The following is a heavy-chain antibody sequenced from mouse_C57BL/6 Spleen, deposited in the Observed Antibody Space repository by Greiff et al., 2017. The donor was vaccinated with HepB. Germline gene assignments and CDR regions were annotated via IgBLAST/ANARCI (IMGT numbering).Heavy chain of an antibody. CDR2: ISSGGDYI. Sequence: DVHLVESGEGLVKPGGSLKLSCAASGFTFSSYAMSWVRQTPEKRLEWVAYISSGGDYIYYADTVKGRFTISRDNARNTLYLQMSSLKSEDTAMYYCTREDDYDDWYFDVWGTGTTVTVSS. CDR3: TREDDYDDWYFDV. CDR1: GFTFSSYA. D-gene: IGHD2-4*01. J-gene: IGHJ1*03. V-gene: IGHV5-9-1*02.